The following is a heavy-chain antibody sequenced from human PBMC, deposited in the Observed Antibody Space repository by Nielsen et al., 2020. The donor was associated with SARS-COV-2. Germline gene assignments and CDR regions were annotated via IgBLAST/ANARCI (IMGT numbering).Heavy chain of an antibody. Sequence: SETLSLTCTVSDGSISTGGYYWTWIRQLPGKGLEWIGYINYIGTTSYNPSLKSRVTISVDTSTTQFSLKLNSVTAADTAVYYCAGDRLGIGGNYFDCWGQGTLVTVSS. V-gene: IGHV4-31*03. J-gene: IGHJ4*02. D-gene: IGHD7-27*01. CDR3: AGDRLGIGGNYFDC. CDR2: INYIGTT. CDR1: DGSISTGGYY.